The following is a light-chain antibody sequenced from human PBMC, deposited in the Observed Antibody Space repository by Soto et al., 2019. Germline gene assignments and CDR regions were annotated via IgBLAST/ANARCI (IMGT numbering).Light chain of an antibody. CDR1: QSVGSY. V-gene: IGKV3-11*01. CDR2: GAS. Sequence: EIVLTQSPATLSLSPGERATLSCRASQSVGSYLAWYQQKPGQAPRLLIYGASDRATGIPARFSGSGSGTAFTPTIRGLEPEDFAVYYYQQRGNWATFGPGTKVDIK. CDR3: QQRGNWAT. J-gene: IGKJ3*01.